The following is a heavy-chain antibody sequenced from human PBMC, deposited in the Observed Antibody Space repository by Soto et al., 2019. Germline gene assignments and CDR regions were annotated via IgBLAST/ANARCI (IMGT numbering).Heavy chain of an antibody. D-gene: IGHD5-18*01. V-gene: IGHV4-31*03. J-gene: IGHJ4*02. CDR3: ARESPPIQAIDY. CDR1: GDSISSGGYY. CDR2: IYYSGTT. Sequence: QVQLQESGPGLVKPSQTLSLTCTVSGDSISSGGYYWSWIRQHPGKGLEWIGYIYYSGTTYYNPSLKTRVSISVDTSKNQFSLKVNSVTAADTAMYYCARESPPIQAIDYWGQGTLVTVSS.